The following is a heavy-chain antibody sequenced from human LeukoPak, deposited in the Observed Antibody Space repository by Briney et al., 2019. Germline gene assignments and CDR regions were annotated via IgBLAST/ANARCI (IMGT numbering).Heavy chain of an antibody. D-gene: IGHD6-13*01. V-gene: IGHV3-30*18. J-gene: IGHJ4*02. CDR3: AKSGIEAAGSLVYFDY. Sequence: QPGRSLRLSCASSGFTFSSYGMHWVRQAPVKGLECVAVISYDGSNKYYTDSVKGRFTISRDNSKNTLYLQMNSLRAEDTAVYYCAKSGIEAAGSLVYFDYWGQGTLVTASS. CDR2: ISYDGSNK. CDR1: GFTFSSYG.